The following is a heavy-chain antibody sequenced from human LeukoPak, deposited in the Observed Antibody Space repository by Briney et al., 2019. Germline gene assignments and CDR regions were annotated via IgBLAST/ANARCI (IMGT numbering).Heavy chain of an antibody. D-gene: IGHD2-15*01. J-gene: IGHJ4*02. CDR2: IKHDGTEK. CDR1: GFTFSPYW. CDR3: ARCRWLLLPMYYFDY. Sequence: PGGSLRLSCAGSGFTFSPYWMTWVRQAPGKGLEWVANIKHDGTEKYYVDSVEGRFTISRDNAKNSLYLQMNSLRADDTAVYYCARCRWLLLPMYYFDYWGQGTLVTVSS. V-gene: IGHV3-7*01.